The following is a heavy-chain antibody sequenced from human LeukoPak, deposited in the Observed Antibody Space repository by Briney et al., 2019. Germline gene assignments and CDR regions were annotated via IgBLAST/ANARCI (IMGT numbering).Heavy chain of an antibody. J-gene: IGHJ4*02. CDR1: GFTFSSYS. D-gene: IGHD3-10*01. CDR3: ARDDESWSRVQGVPPDY. CDR2: ISSSSSYI. Sequence: PGGSLRLSCAASGFTFSSYSMNWVRQAPGKGLEWVSSISSSSSYIYYADSVKGRFTISRDNAKNSLYLQMNSLRAEDTAVYYCARDDESWSRVQGVPPDYWGQGTLVTVSS. V-gene: IGHV3-21*01.